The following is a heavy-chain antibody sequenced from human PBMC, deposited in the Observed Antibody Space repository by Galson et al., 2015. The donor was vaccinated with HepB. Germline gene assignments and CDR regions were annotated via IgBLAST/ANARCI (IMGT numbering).Heavy chain of an antibody. CDR2: ISSSGSYT. Sequence: SLRLSCAASGFTFSDYYMSWIRQAPGKGLEWVSYISSSGSYTNYADSVKGRFTISRDNAKNSLYLQMNSLRAEDTAVYYCARDTFVWFGELLTPYYYMDVWGKGTTVTVSS. CDR3: ARDTFVWFGELLTPYYYMDV. V-gene: IGHV3-11*05. J-gene: IGHJ6*03. D-gene: IGHD3-10*01. CDR1: GFTFSDYY.